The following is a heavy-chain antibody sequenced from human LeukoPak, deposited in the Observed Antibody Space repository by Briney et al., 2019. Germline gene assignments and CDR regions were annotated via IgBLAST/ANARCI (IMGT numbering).Heavy chain of an antibody. CDR1: GFTFDDYA. CDR2: INWNSDTI. Sequence: GGSLRLSCVASGFTFDDYAIHWVRLVPGKGLEWVSGINWNSDTIGYADSVKGRFTISRDNAKNSLYLQMNSLRADDMALYYCVKGGYNTSSGTFDYWGQGTLVTVSS. D-gene: IGHD3-10*01. CDR3: VKGGYNTSSGTFDY. J-gene: IGHJ4*02. V-gene: IGHV3-9*03.